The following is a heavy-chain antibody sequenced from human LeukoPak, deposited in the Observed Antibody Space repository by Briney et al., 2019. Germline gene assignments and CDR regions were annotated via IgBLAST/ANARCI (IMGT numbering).Heavy chain of an antibody. Sequence: PSETLSLTRTVSGGSISSSSYYWGWIRQPPGKGLEWIGSIYYSGSTYYSPSLKSRVTMSVDTSKNQFSLKLSSVTAADTAVYYCARHGSASGWYRSHFDYWGQGTLVTVSS. D-gene: IGHD6-19*01. CDR1: GGSISSSSYY. CDR2: IYYSGST. J-gene: IGHJ4*02. V-gene: IGHV4-39*01. CDR3: ARHGSASGWYRSHFDY.